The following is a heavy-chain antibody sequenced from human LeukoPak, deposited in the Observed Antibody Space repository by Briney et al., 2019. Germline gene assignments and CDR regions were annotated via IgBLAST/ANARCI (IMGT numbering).Heavy chain of an antibody. V-gene: IGHV1-8*03. D-gene: IGHD2-2*01. CDR3: ARSFVVVPAARYYYYYYMDV. Sequence: ASVKVSCKASRYTFTSYDINWVRQATGQGLEWMGWMNPNSGNTGYAQKFQGRVTITRNTSISTAYMELSSLRSEDTAVYYCARSFVVVPAARYYYYYYMDVWGKGTTVTVSS. CDR1: RYTFTSYD. J-gene: IGHJ6*03. CDR2: MNPNSGNT.